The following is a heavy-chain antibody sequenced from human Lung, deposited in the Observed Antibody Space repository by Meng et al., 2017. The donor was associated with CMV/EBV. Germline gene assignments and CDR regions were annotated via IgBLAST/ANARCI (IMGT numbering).Heavy chain of an antibody. D-gene: IGHD6-6*01. CDR2: IYYSGST. J-gene: IGHJ6*02. CDR1: GGSISSGDYY. Sequence: SETLSLTCTDSGGSISSGDYYWSWIRQPPGKGLEWIGYIYYSGSTYYNPSLKSRVTISVDTSKNQFSLKLSSVTAADTAVYYCAKGGIAARPGFLYYYYYGMDVWGQGTTVTVSS. CDR3: AKGGIAARPGFLYYYYYGMDV. V-gene: IGHV4-30-4*08.